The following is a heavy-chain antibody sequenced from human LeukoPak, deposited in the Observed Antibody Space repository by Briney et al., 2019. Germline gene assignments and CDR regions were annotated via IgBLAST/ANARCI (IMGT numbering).Heavy chain of an antibody. CDR1: GGSINSGGYY. J-gene: IGHJ4*02. CDR2: IYYSGST. CDR3: ARGSPWFGYLDY. Sequence: PSETLSLTCTVSGGSINSGGYYWSWIRQHPGKGLEWIGYIYYSGSTYYNPSLKSRVTISVDTSKNQFSLKLSSVTAADTAVYYCARGSPWFGYLDYWGQGTLVTVSS. D-gene: IGHD3-10*01. V-gene: IGHV4-31*03.